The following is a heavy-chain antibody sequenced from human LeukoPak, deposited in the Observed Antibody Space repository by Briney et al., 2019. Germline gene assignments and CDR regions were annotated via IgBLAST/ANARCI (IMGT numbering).Heavy chain of an antibody. CDR1: GGSFSGYY. Sequence: SETLSLTCAVSGGSFSGYYWSWIRQPPGKGLEWIGEINHSGSTNYNPSLKSRVTISVDTSKNQFSLKLSSVTAADTAVYYCAKRITGTPFDIWGQGTMVTVSS. CDR3: AKRITGTPFDI. CDR2: INHSGST. D-gene: IGHD1-20*01. V-gene: IGHV4-34*01. J-gene: IGHJ3*02.